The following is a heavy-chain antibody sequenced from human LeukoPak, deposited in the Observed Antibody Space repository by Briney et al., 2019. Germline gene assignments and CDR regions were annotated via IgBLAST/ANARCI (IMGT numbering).Heavy chain of an antibody. J-gene: IGHJ4*02. D-gene: IGHD3-22*01. V-gene: IGHV1-8*01. Sequence: ASVKVSCKASGYTFTSYDINWVRQATGQGLEWMGWMNPNSGNTGYAQKFQGRVTMTEDTSTDTAYMELSSLRSEDTAVYYCARAGPMTPFDYWGQGTLVTVSS. CDR1: GYTFTSYD. CDR3: ARAGPMTPFDY. CDR2: MNPNSGNT.